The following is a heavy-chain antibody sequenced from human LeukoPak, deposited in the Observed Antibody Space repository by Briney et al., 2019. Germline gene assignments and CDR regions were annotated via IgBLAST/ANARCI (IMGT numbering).Heavy chain of an antibody. CDR3: VRASSGYYDFDY. J-gene: IGHJ4*02. CDR1: GFTFSSYD. V-gene: IGHV3-13*01. D-gene: IGHD3-22*01. CDR2: IGPSGDT. Sequence: GGSLRLSCAASGFTFSSYDMHWVRQATGRCLEWVSSIGPSGDTYYPGSVKGRFTISRENAKDSLYLQMSSLRAGDTAVYYCVRASSGYYDFDYWGQGTLVTVSS.